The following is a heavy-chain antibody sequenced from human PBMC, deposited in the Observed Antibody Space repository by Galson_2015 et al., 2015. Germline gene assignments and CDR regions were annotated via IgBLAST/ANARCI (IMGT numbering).Heavy chain of an antibody. V-gene: IGHV3-48*02. J-gene: IGHJ6*02. CDR3: ARAAYYGAGRASDMDC. Sequence: SLRLSCAASGLTFSSYAMNWVRQAPGKGLEWISYISPTSGNIFYADSVKGRFTISRDNAKNLLYLQMNSLRDEDTAVYYCARAAYYGAGRASDMDCWGQGTTVTVSS. CDR2: ISPTSGNI. CDR1: GLTFSSYA. D-gene: IGHD3-10*01.